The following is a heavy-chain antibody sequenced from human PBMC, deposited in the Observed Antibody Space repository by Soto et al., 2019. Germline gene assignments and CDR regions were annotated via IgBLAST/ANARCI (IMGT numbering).Heavy chain of an antibody. CDR2: INPSGGST. Sequence: GASVKVSCKASGYTFTSYYMHWVRQAPGQGLEWMGIINPSGGSTSYAQKFQGRVTMTRDTSMSTVYMELSSLRSEDTAVYYCAGVVAATDEGYYYMDVWGKGTTVTVSS. D-gene: IGHD2-15*01. V-gene: IGHV1-46*03. CDR1: GYTFTSYY. J-gene: IGHJ6*03. CDR3: AGVVAATDEGYYYMDV.